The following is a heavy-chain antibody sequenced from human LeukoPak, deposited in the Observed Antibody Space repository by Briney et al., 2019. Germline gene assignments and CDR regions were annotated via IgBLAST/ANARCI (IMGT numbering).Heavy chain of an antibody. J-gene: IGHJ4*02. Sequence: SETLSLTCTVSGGSISSYYWSWIRQPPGKGLEWIGYIYYSGSTNYNPSLKSRVTISVDTSKNQFSLRLSSVTAADTAVYYCAAGPNYYGSGSYSRYWGQGTLVTVSS. CDR3: AAGPNYYGSGSYSRY. D-gene: IGHD3-10*01. V-gene: IGHV4-59*12. CDR1: GGSISSYY. CDR2: IYYSGST.